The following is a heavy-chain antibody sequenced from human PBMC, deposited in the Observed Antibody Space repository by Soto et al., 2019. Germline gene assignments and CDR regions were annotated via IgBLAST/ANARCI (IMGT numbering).Heavy chain of an antibody. CDR2: ISGSGGST. J-gene: IGHJ3*02. CDR1: GFTFSSYA. V-gene: IGHV3-23*01. CDR3: AKWIIHRDIVVVLAFDI. D-gene: IGHD2-15*01. Sequence: GGSLRLSCAASGFTFSSYAMSWVRQAPGKGLEWVSAISGSGGSTYYADSVKGRFTISRDNSKNTLYLQMNSLRAEDTAVYYCAKWIIHRDIVVVLAFDIWGQGTMVTVSS.